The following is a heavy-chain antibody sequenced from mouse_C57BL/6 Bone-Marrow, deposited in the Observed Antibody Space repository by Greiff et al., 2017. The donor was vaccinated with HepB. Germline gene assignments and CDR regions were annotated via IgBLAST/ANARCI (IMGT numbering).Heavy chain of an antibody. CDR3: AITTVVATDY. CDR2: ISYDGSN. J-gene: IGHJ4*01. V-gene: IGHV3-6*01. Sequence: EVQRVESGPGLVKPSQSLSLTCSVTGYSITSGYYWNWIRQFPGNKLEWMGYISYDGSNNYNPSLKNRISITRDTAKNQLFLKLNSVTTEDTATYYCAITTVVATDYWGQGTAVTVSS. D-gene: IGHD1-1*01. CDR1: GYSITSGYY.